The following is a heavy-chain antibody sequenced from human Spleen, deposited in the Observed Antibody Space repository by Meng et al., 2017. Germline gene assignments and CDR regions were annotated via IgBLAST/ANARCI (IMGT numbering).Heavy chain of an antibody. CDR1: GFTFSNAY. V-gene: IGHV3-15*01. J-gene: IGHJ6*02. CDR3: AREKLSSGWNGAILHNYGMDV. D-gene: IGHD6-19*01. CDR2: IKSKPDGETI. Sequence: GESLKISCEGSGFTFSNAYMTWVRQVPGKRLEWFGRIKSKPDGETIDYGAPVKGRFTIPRDDSKNSLYLQMNSLKTEDTAVYYCAREKLSSGWNGAILHNYGMDVWGQGTTVTVSS.